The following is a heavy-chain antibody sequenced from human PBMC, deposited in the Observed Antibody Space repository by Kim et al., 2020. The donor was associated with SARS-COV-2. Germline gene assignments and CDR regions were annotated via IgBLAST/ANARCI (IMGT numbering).Heavy chain of an antibody. J-gene: IGHJ6*01. CDR2: ISYDGSNY. V-gene: IGHV3-30-3*01. D-gene: IGHD3-10*01. CDR1: GFTLSTYA. Sequence: GGSLRLSCAASGFTLSTYAMHWVRQTPGKGLEWVAVISYDGSNYYYADSVKGRFTISRDNSKNTLYLQMNSLRPEDTAVYHCARDPWSRLRGLIYSYYGMVVWGQGPTVTVSS. CDR3: ARDPWSRLRGLIYSYYGMVV.